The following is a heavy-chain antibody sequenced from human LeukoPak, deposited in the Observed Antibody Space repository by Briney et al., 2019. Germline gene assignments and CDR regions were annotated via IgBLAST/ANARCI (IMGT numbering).Heavy chain of an antibody. J-gene: IGHJ5*02. CDR2: VFFSGNT. CDR3: ARDPSRSCAGGNCFSS. D-gene: IGHD2-15*01. V-gene: IGHV4-39*07. Sequence: PSGTLFLTCTVSGDSISTSSYYWGWIRQPPGKGLEWIGSVFFSGNTYYEPSLKSRVTISVATSTNQFSLNVRSVSAADTAVYYCARDPSRSCAGGNCFSSWGQGTLVIVSS. CDR1: GDSISTSSYY.